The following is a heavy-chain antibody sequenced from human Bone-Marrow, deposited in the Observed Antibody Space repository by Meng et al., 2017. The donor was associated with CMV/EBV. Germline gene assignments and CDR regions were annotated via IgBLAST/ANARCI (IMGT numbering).Heavy chain of an antibody. CDR1: GFTFSSYA. V-gene: IGHV3-30*04. CDR3: ARVRSKTRMTIPKGWFDP. D-gene: IGHD3-10*01. J-gene: IGHJ5*02. CDR2: ISYDGSNK. Sequence: GGSLRLSCAASGFTFSSYAMHWVRQAPGKGLEWVAVISYDGSNKYYADSVKGRFTISRDKSKNTLYLQMNSLRAEDTAVYYCARVRSKTRMTIPKGWFDPWGQGTLVTVSS.